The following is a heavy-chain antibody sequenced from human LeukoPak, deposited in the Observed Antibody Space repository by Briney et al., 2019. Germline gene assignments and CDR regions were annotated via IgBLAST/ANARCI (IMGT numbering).Heavy chain of an antibody. V-gene: IGHV3-23*01. Sequence: GGSLRLSCAASGFSFNGYAMNWARQAPGTGLEWVSSISDNGGSTYYAGSVKGRFTISRDNSKNTLYLQMNSLRVEDTAVYYCATGYSSTWYYFDYWGQGTLVTVSS. CDR2: ISDNGGST. CDR3: ATGYSSTWYYFDY. J-gene: IGHJ4*02. CDR1: GFSFNGYA. D-gene: IGHD6-13*01.